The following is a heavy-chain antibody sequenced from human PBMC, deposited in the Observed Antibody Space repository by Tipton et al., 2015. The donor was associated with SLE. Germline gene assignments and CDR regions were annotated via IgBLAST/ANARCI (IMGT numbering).Heavy chain of an antibody. Sequence: TLSLTCSVSGGSISGTSHYWGWIRQSPGKGLEWLGEIADTGSPNYNPSLKSRVTISLDTSKSQFSLNLRSVTAADTAIYYCARGGYSSGWYGDYFVYCGQGTLVTVSS. V-gene: IGHV4-39*07. D-gene: IGHD6-19*01. CDR2: IADTGSP. CDR3: ARGGYSSGWYGDYFVY. J-gene: IGHJ4*02. CDR1: GGSISGTSHY.